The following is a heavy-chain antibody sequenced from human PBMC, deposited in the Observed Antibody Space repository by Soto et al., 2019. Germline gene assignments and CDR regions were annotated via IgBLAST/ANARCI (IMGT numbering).Heavy chain of an antibody. J-gene: IGHJ6*02. D-gene: IGHD6-13*01. CDR1: GGSISSSSYY. V-gene: IGHV4-39*01. Sequence: PSETLSLTCTDSGGSISSSSYYWGWIRQPPGKGLEWIGSIYYSGSTYYNPSLKSRVTISVDTSKNQFSLKLSSVTAADTAVYYCARLRLSRLSAAAGTTIPYYYYGMDVWGQGTTVTVSS. CDR2: IYYSGST. CDR3: ARLRLSRLSAAAGTTIPYYYYGMDV.